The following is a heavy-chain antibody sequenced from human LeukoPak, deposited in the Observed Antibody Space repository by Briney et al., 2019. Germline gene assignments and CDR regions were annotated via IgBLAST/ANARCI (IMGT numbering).Heavy chain of an antibody. Sequence: SETLSLTCTVSGGSISSGGYYWSWIRQHPGKGLEWIGYIYYSGSTYSNPSLKSRVTISVDTSKNQFSLNLSSVTAADTAMYYCARYCSSTNCYKGGFDPWGQGTLVTVSS. CDR1: GGSISSGGYY. CDR2: IYYSGST. CDR3: ARYCSSTNCYKGGFDP. D-gene: IGHD2-2*02. J-gene: IGHJ5*02. V-gene: IGHV4-31*03.